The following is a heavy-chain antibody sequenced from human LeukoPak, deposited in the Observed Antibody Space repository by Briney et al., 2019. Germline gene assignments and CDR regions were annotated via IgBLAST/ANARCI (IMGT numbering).Heavy chain of an antibody. CDR3: AKDPTKTAMVARYFDY. CDR2: ISGSGGST. Sequence: GGSLRLSCAASGFTFSSYAMSWVRQAPGKGLEWVSAISGSGGSTYYADSVKGRFTISGDNSKNTLYLQMNSLRAEDTAVYYCAKDPTKTAMVARYFDYWGQGTLVTVSS. CDR1: GFTFSSYA. V-gene: IGHV3-23*01. D-gene: IGHD5-18*01. J-gene: IGHJ4*02.